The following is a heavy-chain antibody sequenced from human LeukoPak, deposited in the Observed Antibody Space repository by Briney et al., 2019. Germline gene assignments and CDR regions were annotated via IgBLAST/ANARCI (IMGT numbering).Heavy chain of an antibody. J-gene: IGHJ4*02. CDR1: GYTFTSYY. V-gene: IGHV1-46*01. D-gene: IGHD1/OR15-1a*01. CDR3: ARDSNIDGFDY. Sequence: ASVKVSCKASGYTFTSYYMHWVRQAPGQGLEWMGIINPSGGSTNYAQRFQGRVTITTDESTSTAYMEVSSLRSEDTAVYYCARDSNIDGFDYWGQGTLVTVSS. CDR2: INPSGGST.